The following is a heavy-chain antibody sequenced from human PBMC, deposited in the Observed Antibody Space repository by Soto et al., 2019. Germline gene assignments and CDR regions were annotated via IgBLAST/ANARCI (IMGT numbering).Heavy chain of an antibody. V-gene: IGHV1-8*02. J-gene: IGHJ4*02. CDR1: GYTFTTYD. CDR3: ARVNGDIDY. Sequence: QVQLVQSGAEVKKPGASVKVSCKASGYTFTTYDINWVRQATGQGLEWMGWMNLRSGNRGYAQAFQGRVSMTRDTSTSTAYMELSSLRSEDTAIYYCARVNGDIDYWGQGTLVTVSS. D-gene: IGHD4-17*01. CDR2: MNLRSGNR.